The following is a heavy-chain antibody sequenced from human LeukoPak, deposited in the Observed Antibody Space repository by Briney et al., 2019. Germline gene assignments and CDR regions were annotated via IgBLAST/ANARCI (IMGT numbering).Heavy chain of an antibody. D-gene: IGHD3-9*01. Sequence: ASVKVSCKASGYTFTGYYMHWVRQAPGQGLEWMGWINPNRGGTDYAQRFQGRVTMTRDTSISTAYMELSGLRSDDTAVYYCARAAGGDRYYDILTGYYPMDAFDIWGQGTMVTVSS. J-gene: IGHJ3*02. CDR1: GYTFTGYY. CDR3: ARAAGGDRYYDILTGYYPMDAFDI. V-gene: IGHV1-2*02. CDR2: INPNRGGT.